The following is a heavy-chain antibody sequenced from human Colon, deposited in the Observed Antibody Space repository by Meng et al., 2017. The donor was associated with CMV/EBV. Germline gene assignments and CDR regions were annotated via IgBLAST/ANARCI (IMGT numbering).Heavy chain of an antibody. V-gene: IGHV3-21*01. D-gene: IGHD6-13*01. CDR3: ARGSNVYYGMDV. CDR2: ISGPGGSI. Sequence: GESLKISCATSGFTFGSYSMNWVRQAPGKGLEWVSSISGPGGSIWYADSMRGRFTVSRDNDKTSQYLQMNSLRAEDTGVYYCARGSNVYYGMDVWGQGTTVTVSS. CDR1: GFTFGSYS. J-gene: IGHJ6*02.